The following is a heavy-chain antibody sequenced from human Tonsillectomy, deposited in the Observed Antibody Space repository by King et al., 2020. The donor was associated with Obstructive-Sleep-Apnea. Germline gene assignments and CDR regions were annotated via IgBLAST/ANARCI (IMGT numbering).Heavy chain of an antibody. CDR3: ASLMVTTGDY. CDR1: GGSCSDYY. D-gene: IGHD4-17*01. V-gene: IGHV4-34*12. CDR2: IIHSGGT. Sequence: VQLQQWGAGLLKPSETLSLTCAVYGGSCSDYYWSWIRQPPGKGLEWSGEIIHSGGTNYNPSLKSRVTISVDTSKNHFSLRLSSVTAADTAVYYCASLMVTTGDYWGQGTLVTVSS. J-gene: IGHJ4*02.